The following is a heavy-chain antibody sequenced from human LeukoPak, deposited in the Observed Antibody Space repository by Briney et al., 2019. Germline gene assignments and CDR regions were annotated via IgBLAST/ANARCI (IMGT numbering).Heavy chain of an antibody. J-gene: IGHJ6*02. CDR2: ISYDGSSE. V-gene: IGHV3-30-3*01. CDR3: ARVSGDV. CDR1: GFTSSIYT. Sequence: PGGSLRLSCAASGFTSSIYTMHWVRQAPGKGLEWVAFISYDGSSEYYADSVKGRFTISRDDSKNTLYLQMNSLRADDTAVYFCARVSGDVWGQGTTVTVSS.